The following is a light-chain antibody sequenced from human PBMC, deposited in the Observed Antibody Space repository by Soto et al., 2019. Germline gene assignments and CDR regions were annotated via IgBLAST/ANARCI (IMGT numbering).Light chain of an antibody. V-gene: IGKV1-39*01. CDR2: AAS. Sequence: DIQMTQSPSSLSASVGDRVTITCRASQSISSYLNWYQQKPGKAPKLLIYAASSLQSGVPSRFSGSGSGTDFTLTISSLQPEDFATYYCQQSYSTPVFGQGTKLXIK. CDR1: QSISSY. J-gene: IGKJ2*01. CDR3: QQSYSTPV.